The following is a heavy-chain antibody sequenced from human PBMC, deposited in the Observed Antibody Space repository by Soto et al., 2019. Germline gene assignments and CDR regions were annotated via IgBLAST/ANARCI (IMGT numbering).Heavy chain of an antibody. D-gene: IGHD1-20*01. V-gene: IGHV4-59*08. J-gene: IGHJ6*03. CDR2: IYYSGST. CDR1: GGSISSYY. Sequence: SETLSLTCTVSGGSISSYYLSWIRQPPGKGLEWIGYIYYSGSTNYNPSLKSRVTISVDTSKNQFSLKLSSVTAADTAVYYCARANWNYYYYYMDVWGKGTTVTVSS. CDR3: ARANWNYYYYYMDV.